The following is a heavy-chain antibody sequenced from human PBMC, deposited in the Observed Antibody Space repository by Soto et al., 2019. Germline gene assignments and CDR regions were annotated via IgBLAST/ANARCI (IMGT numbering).Heavy chain of an antibody. J-gene: IGHJ4*02. CDR2: ISGSGGST. CDR1: GFTFTSAW. Sequence: PGGSLRLSCAASGFTFTSAWMSWVRQAPGKGLEWVSAISGSGGSTYYADSVKGRFTISRDNSKNTLYLQMNSLRAEDTAVYYCAKPIGIGIAVAGSFDYWGQGTLVTVSS. CDR3: AKPIGIGIAVAGSFDY. V-gene: IGHV3-23*01. D-gene: IGHD6-19*01.